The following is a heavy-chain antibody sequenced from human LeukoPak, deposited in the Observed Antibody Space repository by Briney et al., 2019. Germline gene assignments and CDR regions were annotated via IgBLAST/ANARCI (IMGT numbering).Heavy chain of an antibody. D-gene: IGHD3-10*01. CDR3: AKSNGYGLVDI. CDR1: GDSISSYY. Sequence: SETLSLTCTVSGDSISSYYWSWIRQPPGKGLERIGNIFYSGSTYYSPSLKSRVTISLDTSRNQFSLKLTSVTAADTAVYCCAKSNGYGLVDIWGQGTMVTVSS. J-gene: IGHJ3*02. V-gene: IGHV4-59*12. CDR2: IFYSGST.